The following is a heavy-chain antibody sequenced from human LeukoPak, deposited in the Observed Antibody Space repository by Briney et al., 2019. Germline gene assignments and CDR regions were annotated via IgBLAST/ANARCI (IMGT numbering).Heavy chain of an antibody. V-gene: IGHV3-74*01. CDR3: ISVVGKGSH. Sequence: GGSLRLSCAASGFTFSSYWMHWVRQAPGKGLVWVSNIKSDGSNINYADSVKGRFIISRDNAKNTLYLQMNSLRAEDAAVYYCISVVGKGSHWGQGTLVTVSS. J-gene: IGHJ4*02. D-gene: IGHD1-26*01. CDR1: GFTFSSYW. CDR2: IKSDGSNI.